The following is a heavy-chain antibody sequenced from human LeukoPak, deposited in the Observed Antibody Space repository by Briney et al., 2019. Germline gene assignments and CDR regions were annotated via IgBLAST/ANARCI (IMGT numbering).Heavy chain of an antibody. CDR1: GFTLSSYA. CDR2: FSGSGGST. Sequence: GGSLRLSCAAPGFTLSSYAMSWVRPAPGKGLGCIAGFSGSGGSTYYADSVKGRFTISRDNSKNNVYLQMYSLRVEDTSIYYCVRDYNWGFDYWGQGTVVTVSS. J-gene: IGHJ4*02. CDR3: VRDYNWGFDY. D-gene: IGHD1-1*01. V-gene: IGHV3-23*01.